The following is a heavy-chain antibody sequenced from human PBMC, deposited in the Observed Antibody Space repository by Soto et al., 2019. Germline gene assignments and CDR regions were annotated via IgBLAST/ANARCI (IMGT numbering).Heavy chain of an antibody. Sequence: QVQLVQSGAEVKKPGASVKVSCKASGYTLTSYGTSWVRQAPGQGLEWMGWISAYKGNTNYARKLQGRVTMTTDTSTGTAYMGLGSLRSDAKAEYYCAREFVFVPAAINWLDPWGQGALVTVSS. J-gene: IGHJ5*02. CDR3: AREFVFVPAAINWLDP. CDR1: GYTLTSYG. CDR2: ISAYKGNT. D-gene: IGHD2-2*01. V-gene: IGHV1-18*01.